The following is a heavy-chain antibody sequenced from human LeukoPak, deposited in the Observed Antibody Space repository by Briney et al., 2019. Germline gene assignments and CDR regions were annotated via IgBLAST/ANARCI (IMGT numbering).Heavy chain of an antibody. J-gene: IGHJ4*02. V-gene: IGHV1-69*06. CDR2: IIPIFGPA. CDR3: AREGTYGDYVLDY. Sequence: GASVKVSCKASGGTVSSYAISWERQAPGQGLEWMGGIIPIFGPANYAQKFQGRVTITADKSTSTAYMELSSLRSEDTAVYYCAREGTYGDYVLDYWGQGTLVTVSS. CDR1: GGTVSSYA. D-gene: IGHD4-17*01.